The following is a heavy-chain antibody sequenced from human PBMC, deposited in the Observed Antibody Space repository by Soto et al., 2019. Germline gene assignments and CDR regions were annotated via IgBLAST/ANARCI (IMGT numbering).Heavy chain of an antibody. J-gene: IGHJ6*02. CDR1: GYSFTSYW. CDR3: ARSVVAATPPPYYYYGMDV. D-gene: IGHD2-15*01. Sequence: GESLKISCKGSGYSFTSYWISWVRQMPGKGLEWMGRIDPSDSYTNYSPSFQGHVTISADKSISTAYLQWSSLKASDTAMYYCARSVVAATPPPYYYYGMDVWGQGTTVTVSS. CDR2: IDPSDSYT. V-gene: IGHV5-10-1*01.